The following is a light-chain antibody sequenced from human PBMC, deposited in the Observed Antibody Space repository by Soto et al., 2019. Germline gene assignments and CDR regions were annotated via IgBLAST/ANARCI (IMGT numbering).Light chain of an antibody. J-gene: IGLJ2*01. CDR3: SSYGGYDNLI. V-gene: IGLV2-8*01. CDR1: SNDLGGFNY. CDR2: EVT. Sequence: QSALTQPPSASGSPGQSVTISCSGTSNDLGGFNYVSWYQQHPGKAPKLIIYEVTERPSGVPDRFSGSKSGNTASLTVSGIQAEDEADYSCSSYGGYDNLIFGGGTKLTVL.